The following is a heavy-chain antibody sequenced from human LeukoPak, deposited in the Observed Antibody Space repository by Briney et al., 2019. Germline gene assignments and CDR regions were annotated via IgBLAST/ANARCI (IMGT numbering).Heavy chain of an antibody. V-gene: IGHV3-15*01. D-gene: IGHD1-20*01. CDR3: TTDRVLEYNWNDVC. Sequence: KTGGSLRLSCAASGFTFSNAWMSWVRQAPGKGLEWVGRIKSKTDGGTTDYAAPVKGRFTISRDDSKNTLYLQMNSLKTEDTAVYYCTTDRVLEYNWNDVCWGQGTLVTVSS. CDR2: IKSKTDGGTT. CDR1: GFTFSNAW. J-gene: IGHJ4*02.